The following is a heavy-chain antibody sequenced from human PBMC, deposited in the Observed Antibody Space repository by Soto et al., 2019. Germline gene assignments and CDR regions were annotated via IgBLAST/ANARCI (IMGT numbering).Heavy chain of an antibody. Sequence: QITLKESRPTLVEPTQNLTLTCTFSGISISTSGVGVGWVRQPPGKALEWLALLYWDDDRRYNPSLNNRLTITNDTSKNQVVLTMTNMGPVDTGTYYCAHYTTNTYRAVWGTGTTVTVSS. D-gene: IGHD1-1*01. J-gene: IGHJ6*03. CDR1: GISISTSGVG. CDR3: AHYTTNTYRAV. V-gene: IGHV2-5*02. CDR2: LYWDDDR.